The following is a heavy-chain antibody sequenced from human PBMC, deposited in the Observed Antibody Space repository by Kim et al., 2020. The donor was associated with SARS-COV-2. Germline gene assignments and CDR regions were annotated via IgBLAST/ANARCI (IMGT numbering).Heavy chain of an antibody. CDR1: GFTFSSYA. V-gene: IGHV3-23*01. CDR2: ISGSGGST. D-gene: IGHD3-3*01. CDR3: AKDPSITIFGVAPNWFDP. J-gene: IGHJ5*02. Sequence: GGSLRLSCAASGFTFSSYAMSWVRQAPGKGLEWVSAISGSGGSTYYADSVKGRFTISRDNSKNTLYLQMNSLRAEDTAVYYCAKDPSITIFGVAPNWFDPWGQGTLVTVSS.